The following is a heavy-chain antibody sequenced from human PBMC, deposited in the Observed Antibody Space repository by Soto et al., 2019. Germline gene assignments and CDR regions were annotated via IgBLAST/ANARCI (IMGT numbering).Heavy chain of an antibody. Sequence: QVQLEESGPGLVKPSPTLSLTCTVSGCSISCGGYSWGWIRQPPGQGLVWVGYVYYSGSTYYNTSRKSRVTISVDPSKNQVSLKLSAVTAADRAVYYCARETWFRSWFDPWGQGTLVTVSS. D-gene: IGHD3-10*01. CDR2: VYYSGST. CDR3: ARETWFRSWFDP. J-gene: IGHJ5*02. V-gene: IGHV4-30-4*01. CDR1: GCSISCGGYS.